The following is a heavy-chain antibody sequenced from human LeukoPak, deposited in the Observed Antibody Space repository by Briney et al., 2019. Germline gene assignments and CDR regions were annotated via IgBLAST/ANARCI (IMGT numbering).Heavy chain of an antibody. Sequence: GGSLRLSCAASGFTFSSYEMNWVRQAPGKGLEWVSYISSSGRTIYYADSVKGRFTISRDNVKNSLYLQMDSVRAEDTAVYYCARVAGRHYYYGMYVWGQGATVTVSS. J-gene: IGHJ6*02. D-gene: IGHD6-13*01. CDR3: ARVAGRHYYYGMYV. V-gene: IGHV3-48*03. CDR1: GFTFSSYE. CDR2: ISSSGRTI.